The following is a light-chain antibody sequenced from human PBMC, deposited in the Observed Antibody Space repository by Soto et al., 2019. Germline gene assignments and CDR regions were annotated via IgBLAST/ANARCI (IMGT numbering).Light chain of an antibody. CDR3: CSYAGSSPYV. CDR2: ESS. Sequence: QSAPTQPASVSRSPGQSITISCTGTSGDVGSYNLVSWYQQHPGKAPKLMIYESSKRPSGVSNRFSGSKSGNTASLTISGLQAEDEADYYCCSYAGSSPYVFGTGTKVTFL. V-gene: IGLV2-23*01. J-gene: IGLJ1*01. CDR1: SGDVGSYNL.